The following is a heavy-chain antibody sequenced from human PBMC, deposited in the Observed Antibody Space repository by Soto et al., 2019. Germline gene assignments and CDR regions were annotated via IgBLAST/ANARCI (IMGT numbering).Heavy chain of an antibody. CDR3: ARHQSHSSSYVDP. CDR2: IYYSGST. Sequence: QLQLQESGPGLVKPSATLSLTCTVSGGSISSSSYYWGCIRQPPGKGLEWIGSIYYSGSTYYNPTLKSRVTISVDTSKNQFSLKMSSVTTADTAVYYCARHQSHSSSYVDPWGQGTLVTVSS. D-gene: IGHD6-13*01. J-gene: IGHJ5*02. V-gene: IGHV4-39*01. CDR1: GGSISSSSYY.